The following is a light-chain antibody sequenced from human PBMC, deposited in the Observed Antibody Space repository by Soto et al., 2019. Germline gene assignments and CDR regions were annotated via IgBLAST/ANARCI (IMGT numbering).Light chain of an antibody. CDR1: SNTIGGYNV. V-gene: IGLV2-23*01. CDR3: CSYVGATTYV. Sequence: QSALTQPASVSASPGQSITISCTGSSNTIGGYNVVSWYQQHPGKAPKVIIYEGIKRPSGVSNRFSGAISGSTASLTISGLQAEDEADYYCCSYVGATTYVFGSGTKLTVL. CDR2: EGI. J-gene: IGLJ1*01.